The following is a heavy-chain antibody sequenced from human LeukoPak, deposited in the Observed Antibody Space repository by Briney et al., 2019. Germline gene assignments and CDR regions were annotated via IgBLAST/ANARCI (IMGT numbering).Heavy chain of an antibody. J-gene: IGHJ5*02. CDR1: GDSISSGSYY. V-gene: IGHV4-61*02. Sequence: PSETLSLTCTVSGDSISSGSYYWSWIRQPAGEGLERIGRIYSSGRTHYSPSLKSRVAISVDTSKNQFSLKLSSVTAADTAVYYCARENWNYAGRAFDPWGQGTLVTVSS. CDR3: ARENWNYAGRAFDP. D-gene: IGHD1-7*01. CDR2: IYSSGRT.